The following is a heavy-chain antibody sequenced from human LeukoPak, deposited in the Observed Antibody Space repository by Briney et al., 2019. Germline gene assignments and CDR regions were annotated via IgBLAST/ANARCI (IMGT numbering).Heavy chain of an antibody. V-gene: IGHV3-7*03. J-gene: IGHJ5*02. CDR3: ARIRYQLLRGNWFDP. CDR2: IKQDGSEK. Sequence: GSLRLSCAASGFTFSSYWMSWVRQAPGKGLEWVANIKQDGSEKYYVDSVKGRFTISRDNAKNSLYLQMNSLRAEDTAVYYCARIRYQLLRGNWFDPWGQGTLVTVSS. D-gene: IGHD2-2*01. CDR1: GFTFSSYW.